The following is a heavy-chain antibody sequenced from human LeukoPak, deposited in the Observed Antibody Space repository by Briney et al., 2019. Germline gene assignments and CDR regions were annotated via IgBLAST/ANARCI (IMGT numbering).Heavy chain of an antibody. D-gene: IGHD4-17*01. CDR3: ARTPDYGDSTCFDY. J-gene: IGHJ4*02. CDR2: ISAYNGNT. Sequence: GASVTVSCKASGYTFTSYGISWLRQPPAQGLEWMGWISAYNGNTNYAQKLQGRVTMTTDTSTSTAYMELRSLRSDDTAVYYCARTPDYGDSTCFDYWGQGTLVTVSS. V-gene: IGHV1-18*01. CDR1: GYTFTSYG.